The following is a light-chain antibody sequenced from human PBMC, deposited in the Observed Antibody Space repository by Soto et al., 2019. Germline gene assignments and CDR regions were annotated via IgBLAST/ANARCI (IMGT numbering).Light chain of an antibody. Sequence: EIVLTQSPGTLSLPPGERATLSCRASQSVSSYLAWYQQKPGQAPRLLIYDASNRATGIPARFSGSGSGTDFTLTISSLEPEDFAVYYCQQRSNWPRTFGQGTKVDIK. CDR2: DAS. J-gene: IGKJ1*01. CDR3: QQRSNWPRT. V-gene: IGKV3-11*01. CDR1: QSVSSY.